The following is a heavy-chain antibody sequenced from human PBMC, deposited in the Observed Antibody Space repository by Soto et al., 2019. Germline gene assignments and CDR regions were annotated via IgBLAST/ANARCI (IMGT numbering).Heavy chain of an antibody. D-gene: IGHD2-15*01. Sequence: QVQLQESGPGLVKPSETLSLTCTVSGDSMSGYVWSWIRQPPGKGLEWIGYVYSSGSISYSPSLRSRVTISVDSSKNQFSLKLTSTTAADTAVYYCARRGHSAHCSGGTCYFDQWGQGTLVSVSS. J-gene: IGHJ4*02. CDR1: GDSMSGYV. CDR3: ARRGHSAHCSGGTCYFDQ. V-gene: IGHV4-4*08. CDR2: VYSSGSI.